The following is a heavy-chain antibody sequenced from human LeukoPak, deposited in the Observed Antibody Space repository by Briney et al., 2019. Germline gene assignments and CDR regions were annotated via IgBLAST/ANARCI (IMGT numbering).Heavy chain of an antibody. Sequence: PGGSLRLSCALSGFSFTNEAMGWVRQLRGGGLEWVSTISPGGGTTYYAESMKGGFTISRDNSTSTQYLEMNSLRVEDTAAYYCTKVRSGSSTWALRVFDYWGQGALVTVSS. V-gene: IGHV3-23*01. CDR2: ISPGGGTT. D-gene: IGHD2-2*01. CDR1: GFSFTNEA. J-gene: IGHJ4*02. CDR3: TKVRSGSSTWALRVFDY.